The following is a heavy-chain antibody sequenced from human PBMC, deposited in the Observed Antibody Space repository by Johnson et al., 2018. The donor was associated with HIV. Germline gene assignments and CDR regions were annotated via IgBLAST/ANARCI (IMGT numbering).Heavy chain of an antibody. CDR2: ISWTSGSI. D-gene: IGHD1-26*01. CDR3: EKGVGATTTDAFDI. CDR1: GFTFDDYA. V-gene: IGHV3-9*01. Sequence: EVQLVESGGGLVQPGRSLRLSCAASGFTFDDYAMHWVRQAPGKGLEWVSGISWTSGSIGYADSVKGRFTISRDNAKNSLYLQMNSLRAEDTALYYCEKGVGATTTDAFDIWCHGTMVTVSS. J-gene: IGHJ3*02.